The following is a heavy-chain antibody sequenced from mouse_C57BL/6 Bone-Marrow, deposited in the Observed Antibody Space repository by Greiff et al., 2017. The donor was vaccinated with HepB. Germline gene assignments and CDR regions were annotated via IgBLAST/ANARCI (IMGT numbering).Heavy chain of an antibody. CDR3: ARQVPSTMVSSRYYFDY. J-gene: IGHJ2*01. Sequence: EVKLMESGGDLVKPGGSLKLSCAASGFTFSSYGMSWVRQTPDKRLEWVATISSGGSYTYYPDSVKGRFTISRDNANNTLYLQMSSLKSEDTAMYYCARQVPSTMVSSRYYFDYWGQGTTLTVSS. CDR1: GFTFSSYG. D-gene: IGHD2-1*01. V-gene: IGHV5-6*01. CDR2: ISSGGSYT.